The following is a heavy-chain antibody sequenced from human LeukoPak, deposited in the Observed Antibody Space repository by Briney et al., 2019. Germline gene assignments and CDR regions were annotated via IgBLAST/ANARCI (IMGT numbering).Heavy chain of an antibody. J-gene: IGHJ4*02. V-gene: IGHV3-7*03. D-gene: IGHD4-11*01. CDR2: IKQDGSEK. Sequence: PGGSLRLSCAASGFDFSNYWMYWVRQAPGKGLEWVANIKQDGSEKYYVDSVRGRFTISRDNAKDSLSLQMNSLRAGDTAVYYCASNYGGWGQGTLVTVSS. CDR3: ASNYGG. CDR1: GFDFSNYW.